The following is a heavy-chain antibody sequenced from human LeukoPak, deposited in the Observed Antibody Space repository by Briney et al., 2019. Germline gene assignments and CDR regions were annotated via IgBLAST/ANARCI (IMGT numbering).Heavy chain of an antibody. Sequence: GGSLRLSCAASGFTFSSYGMHWVRQAPGNGLEWVAFIRYDGSNKYYADSVKGRFTISRDNSKNTLYLQMNSLRAEDTAVYYCAKPNLAAIRSHYYYYMDVWGKGTTVTVSS. CDR3: AKPNLAAIRSHYYYYMDV. CDR2: IRYDGSNK. CDR1: GFTFSSYG. D-gene: IGHD2-2*02. J-gene: IGHJ6*03. V-gene: IGHV3-30*02.